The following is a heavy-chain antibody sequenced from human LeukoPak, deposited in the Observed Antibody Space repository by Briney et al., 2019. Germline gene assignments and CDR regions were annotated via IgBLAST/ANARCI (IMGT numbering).Heavy chain of an antibody. J-gene: IGHJ3*02. CDR1: GFPFFTYG. Sequence: GASVKVSCKASGFPFFTYGITWVRQAPGQGLEWMGWISAHTGNTNYAQKFQGRVTMTTDTSTSTAYMDLRSLRSDDTAVYYCARDYFERSNTFDNWGQGTTVIVSS. D-gene: IGHD3-22*01. CDR2: ISAHTGNT. CDR3: ARDYFERSNTFDN. V-gene: IGHV1-18*01.